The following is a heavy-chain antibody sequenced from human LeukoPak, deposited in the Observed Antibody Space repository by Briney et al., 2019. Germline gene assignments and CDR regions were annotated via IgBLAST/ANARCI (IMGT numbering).Heavy chain of an antibody. J-gene: IGHJ4*02. D-gene: IGHD5-12*01. Sequence: PSETLSLTCTVSGGSISSYYWSWIRQPPGKGLEWIGYIYYSGSTNYNPSLKSRVTISVDTSKNQFSLKLSSVPAADTAVYYCARHLSGYEGYFDYWGQGTLVTVSS. V-gene: IGHV4-59*08. CDR3: ARHLSGYEGYFDY. CDR1: GGSISSYY. CDR2: IYYSGST.